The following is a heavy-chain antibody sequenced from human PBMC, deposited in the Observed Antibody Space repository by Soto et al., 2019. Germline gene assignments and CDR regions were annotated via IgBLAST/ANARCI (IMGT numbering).Heavy chain of an antibody. V-gene: IGHV3-74*01. Sequence: EVHLVESGGGLVQPGGSLRLSCAASGFTLSSRSMHWVRQAPGKGLVWVSGIDNAGTDSTYADSVKGRFTSSRDNAKNMLYLQMNSLRVEDTAVYYCARGWFGPDVWGKGNTVTGSS. CDR3: ARGWFGPDV. D-gene: IGHD3-10*01. CDR1: GFTLSSRS. J-gene: IGHJ6*04. CDR2: IDNAGTDS.